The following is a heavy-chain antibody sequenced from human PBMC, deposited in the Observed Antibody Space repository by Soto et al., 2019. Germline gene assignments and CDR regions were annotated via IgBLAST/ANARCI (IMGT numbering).Heavy chain of an antibody. CDR1: GYTFTSYA. J-gene: IGHJ6*02. V-gene: IGHV1-3*01. CDR2: INAGNGNT. CDR3: ARDPAPYSEFWSGYYREHYYNAIDV. D-gene: IGHD3-3*01. Sequence: ASVKVSCKASGYTFTSYAMHWVRQAPGQRLEWMGWINAGNGNTKYSQKFQGRVTITRDTSASTAYMELSSLRSEDPAVYYCARDPAPYSEFWSGYYREHYYNAIDVSGQRPAV.